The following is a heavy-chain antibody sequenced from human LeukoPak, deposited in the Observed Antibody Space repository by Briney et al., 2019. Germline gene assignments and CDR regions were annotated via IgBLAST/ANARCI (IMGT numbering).Heavy chain of an antibody. CDR2: FDPEDGET. J-gene: IGHJ5*02. D-gene: IGHD5-12*01. CDR3: ARARGDYDYYLDHNWFDP. CDR1: GYTLTELS. V-gene: IGHV1-24*01. Sequence: ASVKVSCKVSGYTLTELSMHWVRQAPGKGLEWMGGFDPEDGETIYAQKFQGRVTMTEDTSTDTAYMELSSLRSEDTAVYYCARARGDYDYYLDHNWFDPWGQGTLVTVSS.